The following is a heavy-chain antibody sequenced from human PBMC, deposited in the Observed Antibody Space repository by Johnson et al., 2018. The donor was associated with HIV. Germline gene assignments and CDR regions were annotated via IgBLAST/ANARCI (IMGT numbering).Heavy chain of an antibody. Sequence: QVQLVESGGGLVKPGGSLRLSCAASAFTFSDYYMTWMRQAPGKGLEWVSYISSSGSTIYYADSVTGRFTISRDNAKNSLYLQMNSLRAEDTAVYYCARESELLSSSDAFDIWGQGTMVTVSS. CDR2: ISSSGSTI. J-gene: IGHJ3*02. CDR1: AFTFSDYY. V-gene: IGHV3-11*04. D-gene: IGHD6-6*01. CDR3: ARESELLSSSDAFDI.